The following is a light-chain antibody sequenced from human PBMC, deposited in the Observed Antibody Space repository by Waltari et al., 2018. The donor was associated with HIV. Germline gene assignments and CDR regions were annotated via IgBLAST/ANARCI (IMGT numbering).Light chain of an antibody. CDR3: QQCNSFPWT. CDR2: KAS. V-gene: IGKV1-5*03. CDR1: QSIGTW. Sequence: DIQMTQSPSTLSASVGDRVTITCRASQSIGTWLAWFQKKPGLAPKLLIYKASTVQSGVPSRFSGSGSGTEFTLTINSLQPDDFASYYCQQCNSFPWTFGQGTKVEIK. J-gene: IGKJ1*01.